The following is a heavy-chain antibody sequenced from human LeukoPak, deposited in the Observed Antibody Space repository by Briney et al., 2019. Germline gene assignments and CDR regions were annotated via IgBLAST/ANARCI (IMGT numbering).Heavy chain of an antibody. CDR2: ISGSGGST. CDR3: AKQGGVDYYFDY. Sequence: GGSLRLSCAASGFTFSSYAMSWVRQAPGQGLEWVSAISGSGGSTYYADSVKGRFTISRDNSKNTLYLQMNSLRAEDTAVYYCAKQGGVDYYFDYWGQGTLVTVSS. D-gene: IGHD3-16*01. V-gene: IGHV3-23*01. J-gene: IGHJ4*02. CDR1: GFTFSSYA.